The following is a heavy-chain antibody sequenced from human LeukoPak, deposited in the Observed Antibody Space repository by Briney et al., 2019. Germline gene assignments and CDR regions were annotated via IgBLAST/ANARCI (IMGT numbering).Heavy chain of an antibody. Sequence: GGSLRLSCAASKFNVSTNYMSWVRQAPGKGLEWVSIIYSDSSTYYTDSVKGRFTISRDNSKNTLFLQMNSLRAEDSAVYYCAAEPYGSGSYSSSEYFQHWGQGTLVTVSS. V-gene: IGHV3-66*01. CDR2: IYSDSST. D-gene: IGHD3-10*01. CDR3: AAEPYGSGSYSSSEYFQH. CDR1: KFNVSTNY. J-gene: IGHJ1*01.